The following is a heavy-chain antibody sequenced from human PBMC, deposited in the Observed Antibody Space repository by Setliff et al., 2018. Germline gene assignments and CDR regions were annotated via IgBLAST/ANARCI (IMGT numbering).Heavy chain of an antibody. CDR2: INHSGRT. D-gene: IGHD3-3*01. CDR3: GFWSGYYKNDY. Sequence: PSETLSLTCTVYGDSFSDYYWSWIRQPPGKGLEWIEEINHSGRTNYSPSLRSQVTMSVDTSKKQLSLKMSSVTAADTAVYYCGFWSGYYKNDYWGQGTLVTVSS. J-gene: IGHJ4*02. CDR1: GDSFSDYY. V-gene: IGHV4-34*01.